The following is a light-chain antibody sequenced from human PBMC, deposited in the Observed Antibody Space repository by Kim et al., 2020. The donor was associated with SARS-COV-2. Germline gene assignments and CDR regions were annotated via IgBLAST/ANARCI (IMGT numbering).Light chain of an antibody. CDR1: SSDIGAYNY. CDR3: SSYAASSTVI. Sequence: GQSITISCTGTSSDIGAYNYVFWYQQHPDTAPKLIIYDVNKRPSGISSRFSGFKSDNTASLTISGLQAEDEATYHCSSYAASSTVIFGGGTQLTVL. V-gene: IGLV2-14*03. J-gene: IGLJ2*01. CDR2: DVN.